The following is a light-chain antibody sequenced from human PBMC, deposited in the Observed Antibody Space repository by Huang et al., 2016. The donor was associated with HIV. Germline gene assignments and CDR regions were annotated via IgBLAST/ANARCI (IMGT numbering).Light chain of an antibody. J-gene: IGKJ4*01. CDR3: QQYNHWPPLT. Sequence: ETVMTQSPATLSVSPGERATLSCRASQNIDSDLAWYQQKPGQAPKLLIYGASTRASGIPARINGSVSETDFTLTISSLQSEDSAVYYCQQYNHWPPLTFGGGTKVEIK. CDR2: GAS. CDR1: QNIDSD. V-gene: IGKV3-15*01.